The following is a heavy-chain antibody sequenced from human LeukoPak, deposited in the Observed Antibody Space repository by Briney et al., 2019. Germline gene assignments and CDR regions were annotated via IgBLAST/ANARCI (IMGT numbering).Heavy chain of an antibody. CDR3: ARVLNYYDSSGYYFSY. D-gene: IGHD3-22*01. V-gene: IGHV3-30-3*01. CDR1: GFTFSYYT. Sequence: GGSLRLSCAASGFTFSYYTMYWVRQAPGKGLEWVAVISYDGSNEYYADSVKGRFTIYRDNSKNTLYLQMNSLRVEDTAVYYCARVLNYYDSSGYYFSYWGQGTLVTVSS. CDR2: ISYDGSNE. J-gene: IGHJ4*02.